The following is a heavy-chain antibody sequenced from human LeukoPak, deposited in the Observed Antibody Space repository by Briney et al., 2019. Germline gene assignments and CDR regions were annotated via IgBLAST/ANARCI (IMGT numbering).Heavy chain of an antibody. CDR3: TRGQYRSSWYPFDL. CDR2: MNSKSGDT. D-gene: IGHD6-19*01. V-gene: IGHV1-8*01. Sequence: ASVTVSYKPSGYTFIDYDIKWARQAAGQGAGWMGWMNSKSGDTHFSQKFQGRLTMTRTTSISTAYMELSSLTSEDTAVYYCTRGQYRSSWYPFDLWGQGSLVTVSS. CDR1: GYTFIDYD. J-gene: IGHJ4*02.